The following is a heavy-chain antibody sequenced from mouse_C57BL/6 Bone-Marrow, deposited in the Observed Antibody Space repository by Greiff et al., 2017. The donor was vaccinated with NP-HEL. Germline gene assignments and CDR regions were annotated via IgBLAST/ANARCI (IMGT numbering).Heavy chain of an antibody. V-gene: IGHV1-55*01. CDR1: GYTFTSYW. Sequence: QVQLQQPGAELVKPGASVKMSCKASGYTFTSYWITWVKQRPGQGLEWIGDIYPGSGSTNYNEKFKSKATLTVDTSSSTAYMQLSSLTSEDSAVYYCAPYYSSYNYFDYWGQGTTLTVSS. CDR2: IYPGSGST. CDR3: APYYSSYNYFDY. J-gene: IGHJ2*01. D-gene: IGHD2-5*01.